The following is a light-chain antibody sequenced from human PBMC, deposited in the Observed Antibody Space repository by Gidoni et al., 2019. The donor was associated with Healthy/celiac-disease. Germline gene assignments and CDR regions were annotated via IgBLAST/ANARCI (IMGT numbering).Light chain of an antibody. CDR2: GAS. Sequence: EIVMTQSPATLSVSPGERATLSCRASQTVSSNLAWYQQKPGQAPRLLISGASTRATGIPARCSGSGSGTEFTLTISSLQSEDFAVYYCQQYNNWPPITFGQGTRLEIK. CDR3: QQYNNWPPIT. V-gene: IGKV3-15*01. J-gene: IGKJ5*01. CDR1: QTVSSN.